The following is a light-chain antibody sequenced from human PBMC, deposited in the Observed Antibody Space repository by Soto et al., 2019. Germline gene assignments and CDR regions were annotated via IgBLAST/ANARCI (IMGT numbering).Light chain of an antibody. V-gene: IGKV1-5*03. J-gene: IGKJ1*01. CDR3: EQYNSYWAT. CDR1: QSISSW. Sequence: DTQITQSPSTLSASVGDRVTITCRASQSISSWLAWYEQKPGKAHKLLIYKASRLESGVPSRFSVCGPGTDSTPSITALQTDAFAHDYGEQYNSYWATFGKGTKVDIK. CDR2: KAS.